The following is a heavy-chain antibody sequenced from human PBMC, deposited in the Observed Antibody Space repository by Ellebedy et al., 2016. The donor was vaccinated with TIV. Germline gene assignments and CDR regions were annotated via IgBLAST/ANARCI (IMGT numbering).Heavy chain of an antibody. J-gene: IGHJ5*02. D-gene: IGHD1-7*01. V-gene: IGHV3-11*01. Sequence: PGGSLRLSCTASGFTFSDYYMSWIRQAPGKGLEWVSYIRSSGTTIYYADSVKGRFTISRDNTDNSLYLQMNSLRAEDTAVYYCARDGITGTKMGGWFDPWGQGTLVTVSS. CDR2: IRSSGTTI. CDR3: ARDGITGTKMGGWFDP. CDR1: GFTFSDYY.